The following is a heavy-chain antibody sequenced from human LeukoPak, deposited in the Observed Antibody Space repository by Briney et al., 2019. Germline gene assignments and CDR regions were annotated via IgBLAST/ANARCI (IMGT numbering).Heavy chain of an antibody. D-gene: IGHD6-13*01. CDR1: GGTFSSYA. Sequence: ASVNVSCKASGGTFSSYAISWVRQAPGQGLEWMGGIIPIFGTANYAQKFQGRVTITADESTSTAYMELSSLRSEDTAVYYCATYRGVIAAAGTDNWFDPWGQGTLVTVSS. CDR2: IIPIFGTA. CDR3: ATYRGVIAAAGTDNWFDP. J-gene: IGHJ5*02. V-gene: IGHV1-69*01.